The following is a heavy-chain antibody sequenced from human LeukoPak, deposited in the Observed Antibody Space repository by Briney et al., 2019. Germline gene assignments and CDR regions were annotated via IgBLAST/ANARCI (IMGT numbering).Heavy chain of an antibody. CDR3: ARAVWGTYSYGQYFDY. J-gene: IGHJ4*02. Sequence: ASVKVSCKASGYTFTSYYMHWVRQAPGQGLEWVGIINPSGGSTSYAQKFQGRVTMTRDTSTSTVYMELRSLRSDDTAVYYCARAVWGTYSYGQYFDYWGQGTLVTVSS. V-gene: IGHV1-46*01. CDR1: GYTFTSYY. CDR2: INPSGGST. D-gene: IGHD5-18*01.